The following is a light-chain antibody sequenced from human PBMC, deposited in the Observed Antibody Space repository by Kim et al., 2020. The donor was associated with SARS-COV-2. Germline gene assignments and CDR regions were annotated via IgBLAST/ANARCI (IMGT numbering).Light chain of an antibody. Sequence: DIQMTQSQSSLSASVGDRVTITCRTSQNINSHLNWYHQKPGRAPKLLIYAASTLQGGVPSRFSGSGSETDFTLTISSLQPEDFATYFGQQTYISPVSFGPGTKVDIK. CDR1: QNINSH. CDR2: AAS. CDR3: QQTYISPVS. V-gene: IGKV1-39*01. J-gene: IGKJ3*01.